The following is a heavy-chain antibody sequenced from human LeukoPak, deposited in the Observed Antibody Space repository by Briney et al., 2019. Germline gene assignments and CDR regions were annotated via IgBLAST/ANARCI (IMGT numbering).Heavy chain of an antibody. V-gene: IGHV3-53*01. CDR2: IYSGGST. J-gene: IGHJ6*02. CDR1: GFTVSSNY. Sequence: GGSLRLSCAASGFTVSSNYMSWVRQAPGKGLEWVSVIYSGGSTYYADSVKGRFTISRDNSKNTLYLQMNSLRAEDTAVYYCARERMVRGVTSYYYYGMDVWGQGTTVTVSS. D-gene: IGHD3-10*01. CDR3: ARERMVRGVTSYYYYGMDV.